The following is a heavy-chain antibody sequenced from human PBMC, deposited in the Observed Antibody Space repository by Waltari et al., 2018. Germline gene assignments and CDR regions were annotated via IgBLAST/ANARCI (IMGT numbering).Heavy chain of an antibody. CDR2: IKEASSAI. Sequence: EVELVESGGGLVQPGGSLRLSCAASGFTFSIYWMSWVRQAPGRGLEWVANIKEASSAIHYADSVRGRFTISRDNVKSSLYLQMNSLRVEDTAIYYCARDYIGRTFWNGRFDYWGQGSAVTVSS. V-gene: IGHV3-7*01. CDR1: GFTFSIYW. D-gene: IGHD1-1*01. J-gene: IGHJ4*02. CDR3: ARDYIGRTFWNGRFDY.